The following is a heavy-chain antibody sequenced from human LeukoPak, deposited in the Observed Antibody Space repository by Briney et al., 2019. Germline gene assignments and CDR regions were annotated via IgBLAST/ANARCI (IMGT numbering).Heavy chain of an antibody. CDR3: AKVDGTGNSVFDY. CDR2: INPDGRTT. J-gene: IGHJ4*02. D-gene: IGHD6-19*01. Sequence: GESLRLSCAASALTFNTYWMRWVRQAPGKGLVWLSRINPDGRTTKYADSVKGRFTISRDNAKNTLYLQMNSLRVDDTATYYCAKVDGTGNSVFDYWGQGTLVPVSS. CDR1: ALTFNTYW. V-gene: IGHV3-74*03.